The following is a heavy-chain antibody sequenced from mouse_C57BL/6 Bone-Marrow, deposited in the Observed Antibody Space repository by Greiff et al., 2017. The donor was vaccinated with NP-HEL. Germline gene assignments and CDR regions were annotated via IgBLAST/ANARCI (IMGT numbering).Heavy chain of an antibody. Sequence: EVMLVESGPELVKPGASVKISCKASGYSFTGYYMNWVKQSPEKSLEWIGEINPSTGGTTYNQKFKAKATLTVDKSSSTAYMQLKSLTSEDSAVYYCARGSLAWFAYWGQGTLVTVSA. CDR3: ARGSLAWFAY. V-gene: IGHV1-42*01. D-gene: IGHD1-1*02. CDR2: INPSTGGT. CDR1: GYSFTGYY. J-gene: IGHJ3*01.